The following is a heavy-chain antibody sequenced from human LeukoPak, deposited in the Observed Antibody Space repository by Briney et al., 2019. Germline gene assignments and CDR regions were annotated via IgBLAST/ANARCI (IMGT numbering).Heavy chain of an antibody. J-gene: IGHJ6*04. D-gene: IGHD3-10*01. CDR3: ARGGGSMVRGVIPRYGMDV. CDR1: GVSIRSGGYY. V-gene: IGHV4-31*03. CDR2: IYYSGST. Sequence: KPSQTLPLTCTVSGVSIRSGGYYGSWIRQHPGKGLEGIGYIYYSGSTYYNPSLKSRVTISVHTSKNQFSLKLSSVPAADTAVYSCARGGGSMVRGVIPRYGMDVWGKGTTVTVSS.